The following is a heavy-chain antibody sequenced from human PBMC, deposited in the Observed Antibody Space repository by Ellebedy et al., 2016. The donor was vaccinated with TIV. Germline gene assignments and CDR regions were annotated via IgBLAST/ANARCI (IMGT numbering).Heavy chain of an antibody. CDR2: IKEDGSLK. D-gene: IGHD1-26*01. CDR3: ARWAN. J-gene: IGHJ4*02. Sequence: GESLKISCTASGFTFSDYWMSWVRQTPGKGLEWVANIKEDGSLKYYVDSVKGRFTISRDNAKNSLYLQLNSLRGEDTGVYYCARWANWGQGTLVTVSS. CDR1: GFTFSDYW. V-gene: IGHV3-7*01.